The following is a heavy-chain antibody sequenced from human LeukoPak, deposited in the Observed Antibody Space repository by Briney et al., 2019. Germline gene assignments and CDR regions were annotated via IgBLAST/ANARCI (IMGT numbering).Heavy chain of an antibody. CDR2: ISGSGGST. D-gene: IGHD6-13*01. CDR1: GFIFSSYA. CDR3: AKAKEAIIASPGQGGFDY. Sequence: GGSLRLSCAASGFIFSSYAMSWVRQAPGKGLEWVSAISGSGGSTYYADSVKGRFTISRDNSKNTLYLQMNSLRAEDTAVYYCAKAKEAIIASPGQGGFDYWGQGTLVTVSS. J-gene: IGHJ4*02. V-gene: IGHV3-23*01.